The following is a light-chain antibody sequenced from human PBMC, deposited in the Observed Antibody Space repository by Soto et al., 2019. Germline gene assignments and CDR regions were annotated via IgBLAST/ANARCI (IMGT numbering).Light chain of an antibody. CDR1: QSVLFSSNNKNY. V-gene: IGKV4-1*01. CDR3: QQYYSTPYT. Sequence: DIVMTQSPDSLAVSLGERATINCKSSQSVLFSSNNKNYLAWYQQKPGQPPNLLISWASTRDFGVPDRFSGSGSGTEFTLTISSLQAEDVAVYYCQQYYSTPYTFGQGTKVDIK. CDR2: WAS. J-gene: IGKJ2*01.